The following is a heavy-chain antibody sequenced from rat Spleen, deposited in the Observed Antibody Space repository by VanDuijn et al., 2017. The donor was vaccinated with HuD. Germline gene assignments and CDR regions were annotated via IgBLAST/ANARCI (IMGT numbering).Heavy chain of an antibody. J-gene: IGHJ2*01. V-gene: IGHV5-29*01. CDR1: GFTFSDYG. D-gene: IGHD1-9*01. CDR2: ISYGDSSGHSST. CDR3: ARRHYGYTDYFDY. Sequence: EVQMVESSGGLVQPGRSLKLSCAASGFTFSDYGMAWVRQVLTQGLEWVATISYGDSSGHSSTYYRDSVKGRFTISRDNAKSTLSLQMDSLRSDDTATYYCARRHYGYTDYFDYWGQGVMVTVSS.